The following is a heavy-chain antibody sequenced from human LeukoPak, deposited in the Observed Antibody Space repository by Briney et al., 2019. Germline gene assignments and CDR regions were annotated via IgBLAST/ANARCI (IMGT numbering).Heavy chain of an antibody. CDR3: ARDGVRWELSSAFDI. V-gene: IGHV1-18*01. CDR1: GYMFTNYG. CDR2: ISAYTGNT. J-gene: IGHJ3*02. Sequence: ASVKVSCKASGYMFTNYGISWVRQAPGQGLEWMGWISAYTGNTNSAQKLQGRVTMTTDTSTSTAYMELRSLRSDDTAVYYCARDGVRWELSSAFDIWGQGTMVTVSS. D-gene: IGHD4-23*01.